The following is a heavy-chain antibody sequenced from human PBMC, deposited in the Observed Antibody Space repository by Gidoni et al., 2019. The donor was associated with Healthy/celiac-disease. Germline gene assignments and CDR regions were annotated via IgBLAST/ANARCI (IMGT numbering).Heavy chain of an antibody. J-gene: IGHJ6*02. Sequence: QVQLVQSGAEVKKPGASVKVSCKASGYTFTSYYMHWVRQAPGQGLEWMGIINPSGGSTSYAQKFQGRVTMTRDTSTSTVYMELSSLRSEDTAVYYCARDHSPYGSGSYRGYYYYGMDVWGQGTTVTVSS. CDR3: ARDHSPYGSGSYRGYYYYGMDV. CDR2: INPSGGST. CDR1: GYTFTSYY. V-gene: IGHV1-46*03. D-gene: IGHD3-10*01.